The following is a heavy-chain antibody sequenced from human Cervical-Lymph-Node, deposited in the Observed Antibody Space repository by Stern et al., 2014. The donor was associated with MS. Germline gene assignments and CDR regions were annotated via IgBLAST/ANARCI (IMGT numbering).Heavy chain of an antibody. V-gene: IGHV4-59*08. CDR2: ISSSGGT. D-gene: IGHD6-6*01. CDR3: ARGYTTSSGRPDY. J-gene: IGHJ4*02. Sequence: VQLEESGPGLVKPSETLSLTCTVSGGSTSSYYWSWIRQPPGKGLEWIGYISSSGGTKYNPSLTRRVTISLDTSQHQLPLNLRPVTAADTAVYYCARGYTTSSGRPDYWGQGTLVTVSS. CDR1: GGSTSSYY.